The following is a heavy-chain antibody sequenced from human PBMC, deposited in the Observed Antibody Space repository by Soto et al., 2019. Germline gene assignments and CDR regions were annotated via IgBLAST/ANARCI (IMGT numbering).Heavy chain of an antibody. Sequence: SETLSLTCTVSGGSISSGGYYWSWIRQHPGKGLEWIGYIYYSGSTYYNPSLKSRVTISVDTSKNQFSLKLSSVTAADTAVYNCARTDYDILTGPFDYWGQGTLVTVSS. V-gene: IGHV4-31*03. J-gene: IGHJ4*02. CDR3: ARTDYDILTGPFDY. CDR1: GGSISSGGYY. CDR2: IYYSGST. D-gene: IGHD3-9*01.